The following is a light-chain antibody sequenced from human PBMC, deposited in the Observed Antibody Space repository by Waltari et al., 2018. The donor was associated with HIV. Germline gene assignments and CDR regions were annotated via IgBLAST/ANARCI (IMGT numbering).Light chain of an antibody. J-gene: IGLJ3*02. Sequence: QYALTQPASVSGNPGQSVTITCTGTDMDIGNFNLVSWFQQHPGKAPKLLIYDVSKRPSGVSSRFSGSKSGYFASLTISGLLTEDESSYYCLTYVSKTSTWQFGGGTYLTV. CDR1: DMDIGNFNL. V-gene: IGLV2-23*02. CDR3: LTYVSKTSTWQ. CDR2: DVS.